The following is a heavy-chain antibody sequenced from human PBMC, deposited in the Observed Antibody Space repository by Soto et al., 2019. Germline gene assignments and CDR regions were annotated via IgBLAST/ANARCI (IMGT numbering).Heavy chain of an antibody. CDR3: AREGSSRSYYYDY. V-gene: IGHV3-48*01. Sequence: GGSLRLSCAASGFTFSDYSMNWVRQVPGKGLEWVSYIRSSGNTIYYADSVRGRFTISRDSAENSLYLQMNSLRVEDTAVYYCAREGSSRSYYYDYWGQGTLVTVSS. J-gene: IGHJ4*02. D-gene: IGHD6-13*01. CDR2: IRSSGNTI. CDR1: GFTFSDYS.